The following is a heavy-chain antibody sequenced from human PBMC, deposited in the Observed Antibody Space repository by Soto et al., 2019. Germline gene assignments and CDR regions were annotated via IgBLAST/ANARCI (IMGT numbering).Heavy chain of an antibody. D-gene: IGHD2-2*01. J-gene: IGHJ4*02. CDR2: IYTGGGT. V-gene: IGHV3-53*04. Sequence: EVQLVESGGGLVQPGGSLRLSCEASGVIVSANYMTWVRRAPGKGLEWVSVIYTGGGTYYADPVKGRFTISRQNSKNILFLQMTSLRTEDTAVYYCASVGGSSTSCDGDYWGQGTLVTVSS. CDR1: GVIVSANY. CDR3: ASVGGSSTSCDGDY.